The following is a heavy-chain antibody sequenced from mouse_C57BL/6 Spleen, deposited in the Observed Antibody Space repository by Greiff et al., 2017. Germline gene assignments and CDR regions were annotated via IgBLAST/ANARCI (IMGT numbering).Heavy chain of an antibody. CDR1: GYTFTSYW. V-gene: IGHV1-69*01. Sequence: VKLQQPGAELVMPGASVKLSCKASGYTFTSYWMHWVKQRPGQGLEWIGEIDPSDSYTNYNQKFKGKSTLTVDKSSSTAYMQLSSLTSEDSAVYYCARSPGAMDYWGQGTSVTVSS. CDR3: ARSPGAMDY. CDR2: IDPSDSYT. J-gene: IGHJ4*01.